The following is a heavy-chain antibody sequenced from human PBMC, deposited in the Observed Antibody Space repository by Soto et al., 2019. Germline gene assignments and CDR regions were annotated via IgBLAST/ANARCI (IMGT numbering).Heavy chain of an antibody. Sequence: PGGSLRLSCAASGFTFSSYGMHWVRQATGKGLEWVAVISYDGSNKYYADSVKGRFTISRDNSKNTLYLQMNSLRAEDTAVYYCAKDIAAAGENWFDPWGQGTLVTVSS. CDR3: AKDIAAAGENWFDP. J-gene: IGHJ5*02. CDR1: GFTFSSYG. V-gene: IGHV3-30*18. CDR2: ISYDGSNK. D-gene: IGHD6-13*01.